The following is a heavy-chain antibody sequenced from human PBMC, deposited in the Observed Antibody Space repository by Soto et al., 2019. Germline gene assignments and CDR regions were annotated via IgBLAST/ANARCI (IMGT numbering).Heavy chain of an antibody. CDR3: ARDTTPTFYSSSSLDY. J-gene: IGHJ4*02. V-gene: IGHV1-46*01. D-gene: IGHD6-6*01. CDR2: INPSGGST. Sequence: ASLKVCCKASRYTFTSYYMHWVRHAPGQGLEWMGIINPSGGSTSYAQKFQGRVTMTRDTSTSTVYMELSSLRSEEKAVYYCARDTTPTFYSSSSLDYWGQGTLVTVSS. CDR1: RYTFTSYY.